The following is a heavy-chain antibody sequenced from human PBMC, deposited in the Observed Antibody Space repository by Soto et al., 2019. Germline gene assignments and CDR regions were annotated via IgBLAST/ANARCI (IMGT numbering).Heavy chain of an antibody. CDR2: VFSSGTT. CDR1: GDSISSGNKY. J-gene: IGHJ6*02. CDR3: ARVPSPFDYYYAMDV. Sequence: PSETLSLTCTVSGDSISSGNKYWSWIRQPPGKGLEWIGYVFSSGTTYYNPSLKGRVSISLDASENQFSLKFASVTDADSAVNYCARVPSPFDYYYAMDVWGQGTTVTVSS. V-gene: IGHV4-30-4*01. D-gene: IGHD3-16*01.